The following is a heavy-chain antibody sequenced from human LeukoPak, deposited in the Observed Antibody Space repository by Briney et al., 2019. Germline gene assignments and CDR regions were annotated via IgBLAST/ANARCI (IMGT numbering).Heavy chain of an antibody. Sequence: SETLSLTCTVSGGSISSYYWSWIRQPPGKGVEWIGYIYYSGRTNYNPSLKSRVTISVDTSKNQSSLKLSSVTAADTAVYYCARAPYCSSTSCYLGFDLWGRGTLVTVSS. CDR3: ARAPYCSSTSCYLGFDL. V-gene: IGHV4-59*01. D-gene: IGHD2-2*01. J-gene: IGHJ2*01. CDR2: IYYSGRT. CDR1: GGSISSYY.